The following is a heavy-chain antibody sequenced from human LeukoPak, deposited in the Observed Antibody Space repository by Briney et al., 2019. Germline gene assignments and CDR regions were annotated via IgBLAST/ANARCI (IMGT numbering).Heavy chain of an antibody. CDR3: ARQIRVTAIGYYYYGMDV. CDR2: ISYDGSNK. Sequence: HPGRSLRLSCAASGFTFSSYAMHWVRQAPGKGLEWVAVISYDGSNKYYADSVKGRFTISRDNSKNTLYLQMNSLRAEDTAVYYCARQIRVTAIGYYYYGMDVWGQGTTVTVSS. D-gene: IGHD2-21*02. CDR1: GFTFSSYA. V-gene: IGHV3-30-3*01. J-gene: IGHJ6*02.